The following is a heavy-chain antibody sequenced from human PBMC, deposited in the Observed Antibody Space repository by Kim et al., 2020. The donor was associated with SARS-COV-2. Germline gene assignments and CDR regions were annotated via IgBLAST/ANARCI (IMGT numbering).Heavy chain of an antibody. Sequence: SETLSLTCTVSGGSISSGDYYWSWIRQPPGKGLEWIGYIYYSGSTYYNPSLKSRVTISVDTSKNQFSLKLSSVTAADTAVYYCAREVSSSCQFDYWGQGTLVTVSS. J-gene: IGHJ4*02. CDR2: IYYSGST. D-gene: IGHD2-2*01. V-gene: IGHV4-30-4*01. CDR3: AREVSSSCQFDY. CDR1: GGSISSGDYY.